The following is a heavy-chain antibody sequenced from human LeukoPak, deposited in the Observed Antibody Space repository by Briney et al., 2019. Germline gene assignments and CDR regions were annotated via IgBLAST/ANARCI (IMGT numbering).Heavy chain of an antibody. CDR3: ARDERYYDFWSGYYRFEYYYYGMDV. J-gene: IGHJ6*02. D-gene: IGHD3-3*01. V-gene: IGHV3-7*03. CDR2: IKQDGSEK. Sequence: GGSLRLSCAASGFTFSSYWMSWVRQAPGKGLEWVANIKQDGSEKYYVDSVKGRFTISRDNAKNSLYLQMNSLRAEDTAVYYCARDERYYDFWSGYYRFEYYYYGMDVWGQGTTVTVSS. CDR1: GFTFSSYW.